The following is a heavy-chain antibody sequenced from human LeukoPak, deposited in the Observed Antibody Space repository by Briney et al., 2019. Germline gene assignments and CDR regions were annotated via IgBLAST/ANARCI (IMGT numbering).Heavy chain of an antibody. J-gene: IGHJ4*02. D-gene: IGHD2-15*01. CDR3: ARRYHRDCSGGSCWTFGY. CDR2: IYPGDSDT. CDR1: GYNFTTYW. Sequence: GESLKISCKGSGYNFTTYWIGWVRQMPGKGLEWMGIIYPGDSDTRYSPSFQGQVTISADKSISTAYLQWSSLKASDTAMYYCARRYHRDCSGGSCWTFGYWGQGTLVTVAS. V-gene: IGHV5-51*01.